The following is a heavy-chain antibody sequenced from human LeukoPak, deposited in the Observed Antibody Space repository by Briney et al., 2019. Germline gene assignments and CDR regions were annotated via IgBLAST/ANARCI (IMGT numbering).Heavy chain of an antibody. D-gene: IGHD3-16*01. J-gene: IGHJ5*02. CDR1: GYTFTNHY. V-gene: IGHV1-46*01. CDR2: INPSGGST. CDR3: ARGGISPRDWFDP. Sequence: ASVKVSCKASGYTFTNHYMYWVRQAPGQGLEWMGIINPSGGSTTYAEKFQGRVTMTRDKSTSTVYMELSSLRSEDTAVYYCARGGISPRDWFDPWGQGTLVTVSS.